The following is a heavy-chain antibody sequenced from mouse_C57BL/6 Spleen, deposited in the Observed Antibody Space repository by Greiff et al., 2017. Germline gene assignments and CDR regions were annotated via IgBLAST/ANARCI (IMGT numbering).Heavy chain of an antibody. CDR1: GYTITDYN. CDR3: ARSGYGSIYFDY. J-gene: IGHJ2*01. V-gene: IGHV1-18*01. D-gene: IGHD1-1*01. CDR2: INPNNGGT. Sequence: EVQLQQSGPELVKPGASVKIPCKASGYTITDYNMDWVKQSHGKSLEWIGDINPNNGGTIYNQKFKGKATLTVDKSSSTAYMELRSLTSEDTAVYYCARSGYGSIYFDYWGQGTTLTVSS.